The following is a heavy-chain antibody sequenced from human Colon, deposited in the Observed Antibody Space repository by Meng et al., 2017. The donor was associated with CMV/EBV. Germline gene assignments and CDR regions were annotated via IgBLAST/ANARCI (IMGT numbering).Heavy chain of an antibody. CDR2: TYHSGST. V-gene: IGHV4-59*01. Sequence: SETLSLTCTVSGGSISNYYWNWIRQTPGKGLEWIGYTYHSGSTNYNPSFKSRATMSVDTSKNQISLKLNSVTAADTAVYYCACLYGTYFSSWFDPWGQGTLVTVSS. J-gene: IGHJ5*02. D-gene: IGHD1/OR15-1a*01. CDR3: ACLYGTYFSSWFDP. CDR1: GGSISNYY.